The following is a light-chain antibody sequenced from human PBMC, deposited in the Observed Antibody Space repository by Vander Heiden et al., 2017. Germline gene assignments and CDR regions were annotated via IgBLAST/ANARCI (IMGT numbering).Light chain of an antibody. J-gene: IGLJ2*01. Sequence: QSALTQPASVSGSPGQSITLSCTVTSSDVGGDNYVSWYQQHPGKAPNLMIYDVSNRRSGGANRFSCSKSGNTAALTISALPAEDEADYYYSSYPTSSTNGGVFGGGTKLTVL. CDR2: DVS. CDR3: SSYPTSSTNGGV. V-gene: IGLV2-14*01. CDR1: SSDVGGDNY.